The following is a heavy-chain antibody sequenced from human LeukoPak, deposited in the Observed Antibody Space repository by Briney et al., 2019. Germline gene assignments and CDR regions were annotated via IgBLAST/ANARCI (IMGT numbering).Heavy chain of an antibody. CDR3: ARWYYYDSSGYYPYFDY. Sequence: PSETLSLTCTVSGGSISSTTYYWGWIRQPPGKGLDWIGSIYYSGSTFYNPSLKSRVTISVGTSKNQFSLKLSSVTAADTAVYYCARWYYYDSSGYYPYFDYWGQGTLVTVSS. CDR1: GGSISSTTYY. CDR2: IYYSGST. V-gene: IGHV4-39*07. J-gene: IGHJ4*02. D-gene: IGHD3-22*01.